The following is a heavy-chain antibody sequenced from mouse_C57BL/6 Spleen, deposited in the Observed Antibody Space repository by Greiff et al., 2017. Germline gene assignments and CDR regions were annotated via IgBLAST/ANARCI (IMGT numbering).Heavy chain of an antibody. J-gene: IGHJ2*01. D-gene: IGHD2-4*01. Sequence: VQLQQSGPELVKPGASVKMSCKASGYTFTDYNMHWVKQSHGKSLEWIGYINPNNGGTSYNQKFKGKATLTVNKSSSTAYMELRSLTSEDSAVYYCARQGYDYADFDYWGQGTTLTVSS. V-gene: IGHV1-22*01. CDR3: ARQGYDYADFDY. CDR2: INPNNGGT. CDR1: GYTFTDYN.